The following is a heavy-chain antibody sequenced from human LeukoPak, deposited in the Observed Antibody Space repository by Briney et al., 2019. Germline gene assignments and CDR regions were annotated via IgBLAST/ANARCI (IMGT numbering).Heavy chain of an antibody. J-gene: IGHJ4*02. V-gene: IGHV3-7*01. Sequence: PGGSLRLSCAVSGFTFSTYWMSWVRLAPGKGLEWVGNIKEDGSEKYYVDSMKGRFTISRENAKNSLYLQMNSLRVEDTAVYYCARDWRGGYLLDWGQGTMVTVSS. D-gene: IGHD3-22*01. CDR3: ARDWRGGYLLD. CDR2: IKEDGSEK. CDR1: GFTFSTYW.